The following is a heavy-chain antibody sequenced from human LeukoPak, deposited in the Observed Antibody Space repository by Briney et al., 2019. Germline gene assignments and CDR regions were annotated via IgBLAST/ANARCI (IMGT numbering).Heavy chain of an antibody. CDR1: GGSFSGYY. D-gene: IGHD2-2*02. V-gene: IGHV4-34*01. Sequence: SETLSLTCAVYGGSFSGYYWSWIRQPPGKGLEWIGEINHSGSTNYNPSLKSRVTISVDTSKNQFSLKLSSVTVADTAVYYCARQYRLGYCSSTSCYRWFDPWGQGTLVTVSS. J-gene: IGHJ5*02. CDR3: ARQYRLGYCSSTSCYRWFDP. CDR2: INHSGST.